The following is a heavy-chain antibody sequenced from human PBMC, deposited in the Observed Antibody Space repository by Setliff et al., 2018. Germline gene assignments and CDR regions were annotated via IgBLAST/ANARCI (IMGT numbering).Heavy chain of an antibody. CDR2: INTITGNP. V-gene: IGHV7-4-1*02. Sequence: ASVKVSCKASGYTFSSYAMNWVRQAPGQGLEWMGRINTITGNPTYAQGFTGRFVFSLDTSVSTAYLQISSLKPEDTAVYYCARDLGYCSRTSCHGDWFDPWGQGTLVTISS. CDR3: ARDLGYCSRTSCHGDWFDP. D-gene: IGHD2-2*01. J-gene: IGHJ5*02. CDR1: GYTFSSYA.